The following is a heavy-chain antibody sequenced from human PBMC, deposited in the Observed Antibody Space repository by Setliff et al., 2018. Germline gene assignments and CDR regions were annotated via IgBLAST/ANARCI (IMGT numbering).Heavy chain of an antibody. V-gene: IGHV4-4*08. CDR1: GGSISSYY. CDR3: ARGGGRIRQLGATGVHTFDI. CDR2: IYTRGST. J-gene: IGHJ3*02. D-gene: IGHD1-1*01. Sequence: NPSETLSLTCSVSGGSISSYYWSWIRQPPGKGLEWIGYIYTRGSTNYNPSLQSRVTISVDTAKKQFSLKLNSVTAADTAIYYCARGGGRIRQLGATGVHTFDIWGQGTMVTVS.